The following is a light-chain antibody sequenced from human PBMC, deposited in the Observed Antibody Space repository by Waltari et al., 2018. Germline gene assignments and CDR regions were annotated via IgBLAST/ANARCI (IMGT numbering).Light chain of an antibody. Sequence: DIHMTQSPSTLSASIGDRVTITCRASQSASKWLALYQQKPGKAPKLLIDKTSTLNAEVPSRFSGSGSGTEFTLTISSLQPEDFATYYCQQYNLFPWTFGQGTKVEVK. V-gene: IGKV1-5*03. CDR1: QSASKW. CDR2: KTS. CDR3: QQYNLFPWT. J-gene: IGKJ1*01.